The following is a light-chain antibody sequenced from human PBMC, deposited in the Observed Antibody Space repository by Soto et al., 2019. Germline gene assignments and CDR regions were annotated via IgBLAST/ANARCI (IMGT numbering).Light chain of an antibody. Sequence: VLTQSPGTLSLSPGERATLSCMCSQRVSSGYLAWYQQKPGQAPRLLIYGASSRATGIPDRFSGRGSGTDFTLTISRLEPEEFAVYYCQQYGSSPPSSTFGQGTRLEIK. CDR1: QRVSSGY. CDR3: QQYGSSPPSST. J-gene: IGKJ5*01. CDR2: GAS. V-gene: IGKV3-20*01.